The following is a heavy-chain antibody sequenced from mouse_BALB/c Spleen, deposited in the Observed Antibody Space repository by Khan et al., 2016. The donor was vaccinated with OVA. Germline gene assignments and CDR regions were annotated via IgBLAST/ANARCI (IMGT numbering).Heavy chain of an antibody. CDR3: AKGPPSCAMDY. CDR1: GFSLTDYA. CDR2: IWGGGSK. J-gene: IGHJ4*01. Sequence: QVQLKESGPGLVAPSQSLSITCTVSGFSLTDYAVSWIRQPPGKGLEWLGVIWGGGSKYYNSALKSRLSISKDNSESKVFLKMNNLQTDDTAMYYCAKGPPSCAMDYWGQGTSGTVSS. V-gene: IGHV2-6-5*01.